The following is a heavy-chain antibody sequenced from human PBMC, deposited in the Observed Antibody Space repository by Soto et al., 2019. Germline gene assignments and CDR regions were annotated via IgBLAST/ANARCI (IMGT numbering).Heavy chain of an antibody. CDR2: ISSSSSYI. CDR3: ARDGNSSGWFGAEYFQH. D-gene: IGHD6-19*01. J-gene: IGHJ1*01. CDR1: GFTFSSYS. V-gene: IGHV3-21*01. Sequence: GGSLRLSCAASGFTFSSYSMNWVRQAPGKGLEWVSSISSSSSYIYYADSVKGRFTISRDNAKNSLYLQMNSLRAEDTAVYYCARDGNSSGWFGAEYFQHWGQGTLVTVSS.